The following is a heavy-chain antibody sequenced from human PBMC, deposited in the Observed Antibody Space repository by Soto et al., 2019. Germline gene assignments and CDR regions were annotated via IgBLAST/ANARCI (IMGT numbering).Heavy chain of an antibody. J-gene: IGHJ4*02. CDR2: ISSSSSYI. Sequence: EVQLVESGGGLDKPGGSLRLSCAASGFTFSSYSMNWVRQAPGKGLEWVSSISSSSSYIYYADSVKGRFTISRDNAKNSLYLQMNSLRAEDTAVYYCARDQAMATHSFDYWGQGTLVTVSS. D-gene: IGHD5-18*01. CDR3: ARDQAMATHSFDY. CDR1: GFTFSSYS. V-gene: IGHV3-21*01.